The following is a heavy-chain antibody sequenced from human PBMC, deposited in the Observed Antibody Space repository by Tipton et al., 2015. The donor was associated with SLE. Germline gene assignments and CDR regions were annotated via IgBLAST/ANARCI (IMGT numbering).Heavy chain of an antibody. V-gene: IGHV3-74*01. Sequence: SLRLSCTFSGFTLSSYWMHWVRQAPGKGLVWVSDISNDGSTTRYADSVKGRFTMSRDIAKNTVSLQMDSLRVEDTAVYYCARDIGGCSGGSCYLDWGQGTLVTVSS. CDR1: GFTLSSYW. CDR2: ISNDGSTT. J-gene: IGHJ1*01. D-gene: IGHD2-15*01. CDR3: ARDIGGCSGGSCYLD.